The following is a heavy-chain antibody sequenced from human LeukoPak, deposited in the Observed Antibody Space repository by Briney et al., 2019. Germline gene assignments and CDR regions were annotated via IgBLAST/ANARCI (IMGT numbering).Heavy chain of an antibody. J-gene: IGHJ6*02. CDR3: ARQYYYGSGNGLDV. D-gene: IGHD3-10*01. CDR2: ISYDGSSK. V-gene: IGHV3-30*03. CDR1: GFTFSDLY. Sequence: PGGSLRLSCAASGFTFSDLYMSWIRQAPGKGLEWVALISYDGSSKYYADSVKGRIIISRDNSKNIMNLRMNSLRTEDTAVYYCARQYYYGSGNGLDVWGQGTTVTVSS.